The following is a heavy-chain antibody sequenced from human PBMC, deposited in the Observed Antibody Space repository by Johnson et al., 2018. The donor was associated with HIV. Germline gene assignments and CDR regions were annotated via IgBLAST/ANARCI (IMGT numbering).Heavy chain of an antibody. CDR1: GFTFDDYG. CDR3: AIVIVYVSTCKAFDI. Sequence: VESGGGVVRPGGSLRLSCAASGFTFDDYGMRWVRQAPWKVLERVSGINWNGGSTGYADSVKGRVTISTDNDKNSLHLQMNSLRAEDTALYYCAIVIVYVSTCKAFDIWGRGPMVTVSS. V-gene: IGHV3-20*04. J-gene: IGHJ3*02. D-gene: IGHD2-8*01. CDR2: INWNGGST.